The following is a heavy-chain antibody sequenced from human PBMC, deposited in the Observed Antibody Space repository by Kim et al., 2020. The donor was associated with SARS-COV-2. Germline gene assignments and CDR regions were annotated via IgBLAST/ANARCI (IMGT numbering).Heavy chain of an antibody. CDR3: ARDPRYYYDSSGSYYFDY. CDR2: IWYDGSNK. J-gene: IGHJ4*02. CDR1: GFTFSSYG. D-gene: IGHD3-22*01. V-gene: IGHV3-33*01. Sequence: GGSLRLSCAASGFTFSSYGMHWVRQAPGKGLEWVAVIWYDGSNKYYADSVKGRFTISRDNSKNTLYLQMNSLRAEDTAVYYCARDPRYYYDSSGSYYFDYWGQGTLVTVSS.